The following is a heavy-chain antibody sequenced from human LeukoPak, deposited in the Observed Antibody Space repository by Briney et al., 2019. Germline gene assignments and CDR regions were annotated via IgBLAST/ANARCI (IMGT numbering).Heavy chain of an antibody. CDR2: INPNSGGT. CDR3: ARERLGELSPNYYYYYGMDV. Sequence: ASVKVSCKASGYTFTGCYMHWVRQAPGQGLEWMGWINPNSGGTNYAQKFQGWVTMTRATSISTAYMELGRLRTDDTAVYYCARERLGELSPNYYYYYGMDVWGKGTTVTVSS. J-gene: IGHJ6*04. D-gene: IGHD3-16*02. CDR1: GYTFTGCY. V-gene: IGHV1-2*04.